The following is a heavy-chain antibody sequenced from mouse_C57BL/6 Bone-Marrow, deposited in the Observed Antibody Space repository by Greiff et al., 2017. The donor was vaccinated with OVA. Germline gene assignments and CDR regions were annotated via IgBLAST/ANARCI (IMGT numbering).Heavy chain of an antibody. CDR3: SFYYGSSYKYFDD. V-gene: IGHV1-39*01. CDR1: GYSFTDYN. D-gene: IGHD1-1*01. Sequence: VQLQQSGPELVKPGASVKISCKASGYSFTDYNMNWVKQSNGKSLEWIGVINPNYGTTSYNQKFKGTVPFTVDHSSSTAYLQLNSLTSEDSAVYYCSFYYGSSYKYFDDWGTGTTVTVSS. J-gene: IGHJ1*03. CDR2: INPNYGTT.